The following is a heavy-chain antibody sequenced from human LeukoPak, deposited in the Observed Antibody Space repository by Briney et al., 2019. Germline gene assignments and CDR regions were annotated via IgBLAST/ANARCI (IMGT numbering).Heavy chain of an antibody. V-gene: IGHV1-18*01. Sequence: ASVKVSCKASGYTFTSYGISWVRQAPGQGLEWMGWISAYNGNTNYAQNLQGRVTLTTDTSASTAYMELRSLRSDDTAVYYCARDLIAARPGWFDPWGQGTPVIVSS. J-gene: IGHJ5*02. CDR3: ARDLIAARPGWFDP. D-gene: IGHD6-6*01. CDR2: ISAYNGNT. CDR1: GYTFTSYG.